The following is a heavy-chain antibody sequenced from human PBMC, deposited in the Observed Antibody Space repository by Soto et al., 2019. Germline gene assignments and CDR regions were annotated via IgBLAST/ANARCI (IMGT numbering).Heavy chain of an antibody. CDR2: IYYSGST. V-gene: IGHV4-59*01. CDR3: ARERNYYYGMDV. CDR1: GGSISSYY. J-gene: IGHJ6*02. Sequence: SETLSLTCTVSGGSISSYYWSWIRQPPGKGLEWIGYIYYSGSTSYNPSLKSRVTISVDTSKNQFSLKLSSVTAADTAVYYCARERNYYYGMDVWGQGTTVTV.